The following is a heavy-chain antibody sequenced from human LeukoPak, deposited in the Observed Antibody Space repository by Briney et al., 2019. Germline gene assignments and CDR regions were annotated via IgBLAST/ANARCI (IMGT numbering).Heavy chain of an antibody. J-gene: IGHJ5*02. V-gene: IGHV4-59*01. Sequence: SETLSLTCTVSGGSISSYYWSWIRQPPGKGLEWIGYIYYSGSTNYNPSLKSRVTISVDTSKNQFSLKLSSVTAADTAVYYCARADKYNQWFGEPRGWFDPWGQGTLVTVSS. D-gene: IGHD3-10*01. CDR3: ARADKYNQWFGEPRGWFDP. CDR2: IYYSGST. CDR1: GGSISSYY.